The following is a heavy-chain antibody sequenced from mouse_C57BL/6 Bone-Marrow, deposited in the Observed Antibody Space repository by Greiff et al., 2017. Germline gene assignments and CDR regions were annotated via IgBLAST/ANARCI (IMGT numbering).Heavy chain of an antibody. CDR2: IRSKSNNYAT. V-gene: IGHV10-1*01. J-gene: IGHJ2*01. D-gene: IGHD1-1*01. CDR1: GFSFNTYA. CDR3: VRQDYYGHFDY. Sequence: EVLLVESGGGLVQPKGSLKLSCAASGFSFNTYAMNWVRQAPGKGLEWVARIRSKSNNYATYYADSVKDRFTISRDDSESMLYLQMNNLKTEDTAMYYCVRQDYYGHFDYWGQGTTLTVSS.